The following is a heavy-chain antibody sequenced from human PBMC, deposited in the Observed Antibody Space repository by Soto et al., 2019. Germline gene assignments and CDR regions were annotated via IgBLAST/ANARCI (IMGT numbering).Heavy chain of an antibody. CDR2: TYYRSKWYN. V-gene: IGHV6-1*01. CDR1: GDSVSSNSAA. D-gene: IGHD4-17*01. CDR3: ARGEAGDSKVGYYYYYGMDV. Sequence: QSQTLSLTCAISGDSVSSNSAAWNWIRQSPSRGLEWLGRTYYRSKWYNDYAVSVKSRITINPDTSKNQFSLQLNSVTPEDTAVYYCARGEAGDSKVGYYYYYGMDVWGQGTTVTVSS. J-gene: IGHJ6*02.